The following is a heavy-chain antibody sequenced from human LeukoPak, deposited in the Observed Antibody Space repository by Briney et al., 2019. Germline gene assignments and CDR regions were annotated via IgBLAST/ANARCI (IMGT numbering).Heavy chain of an antibody. D-gene: IGHD2-21*02. Sequence: SETLSLTCTVSGASVSSSSYFWAWIRQPPGKSLEWLGSISYSGSAHYHPSLKSRISISTDTSMNQLSLKVRSVTAADTALYYCARVQNSGDSVVAYYFDYWGHGALVTVSS. CDR3: ARVQNSGDSVVAYYFDY. J-gene: IGHJ4*01. CDR1: GASVSSSSYF. CDR2: ISYSGSA. V-gene: IGHV4-39*07.